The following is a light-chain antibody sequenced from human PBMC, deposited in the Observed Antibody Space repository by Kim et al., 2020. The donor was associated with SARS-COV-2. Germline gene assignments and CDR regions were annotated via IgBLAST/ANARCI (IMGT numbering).Light chain of an antibody. CDR1: QSVSSN. CDR3: QQYNNWPPGRT. V-gene: IGKV3-15*01. CDR2: GAS. J-gene: IGKJ1*01. Sequence: EIVMTQSPATLSVSPGERATLSCRASQSVSSNLAWYQQKPGQAPRLLIYGASTRATGIPAMFSGSGSGTEFTLTISSLQSEDFAVYYCQQYNNWPPGRTFGQGTKVDIK.